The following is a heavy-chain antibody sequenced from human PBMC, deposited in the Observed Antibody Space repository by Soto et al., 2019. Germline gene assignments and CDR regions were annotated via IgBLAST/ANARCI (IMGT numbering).Heavy chain of an antibody. CDR1: GFTFSSYA. J-gene: IGHJ6*02. V-gene: IGHV3-23*01. Sequence: PGGSLRLSCAASGFTFSSYAMSWVRQAPGKGLEWVSAISGSGGSTYYADSVKGRFTISRDNSKNTLYLQMNSLRAEDTAVYYCAKDPTGNTVDYHYVMAFWGQGTTVPVSS. CDR2: ISGSGGST. CDR3: AKDPTGNTVDYHYVMAF. D-gene: IGHD3-9*01.